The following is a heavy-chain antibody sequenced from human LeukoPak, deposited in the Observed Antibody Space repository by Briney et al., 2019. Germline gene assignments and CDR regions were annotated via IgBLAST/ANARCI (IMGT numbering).Heavy chain of an antibody. CDR1: GFTVSSYY. CDR3: ARDLGLYWYFDL. CDR2: IYSGGST. D-gene: IGHD7-27*01. V-gene: IGHV3-66*01. J-gene: IGHJ2*01. Sequence: GGSLRLSCAASGFTVSSYYMSWVRQVPGKGLEWLSVIYSGGSTYYADSVKGRFTISRDNSKSTLYLQMNSLRAEDTAVYYCARDLGLYWYFDLWGRGTLVTVSS.